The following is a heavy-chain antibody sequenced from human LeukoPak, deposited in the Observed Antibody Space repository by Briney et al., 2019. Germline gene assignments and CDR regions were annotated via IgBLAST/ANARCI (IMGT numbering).Heavy chain of an antibody. D-gene: IGHD3-10*01. CDR2: INWNGGTT. CDR3: ARAGSGSYYMRVDY. J-gene: IGHJ4*02. V-gene: IGHV3-20*04. CDR1: GFTFDDFA. Sequence: GGSLRLSCAASGFTFDDFAMSWVRQAQGKGLEWLSGINWNGGTTGYADSVKGRFTISRDNAKNSLYLQMNSLRAEDTALYYCARAGSGSYYMRVDYWGQGTLVTVSS.